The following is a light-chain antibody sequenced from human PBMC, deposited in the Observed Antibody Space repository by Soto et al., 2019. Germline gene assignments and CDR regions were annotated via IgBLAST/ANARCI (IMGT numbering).Light chain of an antibody. CDR2: DVT. CDR3: CSYAGGYIFV. CDR1: SSDVGRYNY. J-gene: IGLJ1*01. Sequence: QSALTQPRSVSGSPGQSVTISCTGTSSDVGRYNYVSWYQQHPGKAPKLIIYDVTKRPSGVPDRFSGPKSGNTASLTISGLQAEDEVDYYCCSYAGGYIFVFGTGTRSPS. V-gene: IGLV2-11*01.